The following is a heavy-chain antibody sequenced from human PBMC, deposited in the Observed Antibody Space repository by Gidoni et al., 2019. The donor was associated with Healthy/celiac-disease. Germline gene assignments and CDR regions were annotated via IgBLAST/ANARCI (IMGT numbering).Heavy chain of an antibody. CDR3: AKDLDYDILTGYLWDDY. CDR2: IIGSGGST. J-gene: IGHJ4*02. CDR1: GFTFSSYS. Sequence: EVQLLESGGGLVPPGGSLGLSCAASGFTFSSYSMSWVRQAPGKGLEWVSAIIGSGGSTYYADSVKGRFTISRDNSKNTLYLQMNSLRAEDTAVYYCAKDLDYDILTGYLWDDYWGQGTLVTVSS. D-gene: IGHD3-9*01. V-gene: IGHV3-23*01.